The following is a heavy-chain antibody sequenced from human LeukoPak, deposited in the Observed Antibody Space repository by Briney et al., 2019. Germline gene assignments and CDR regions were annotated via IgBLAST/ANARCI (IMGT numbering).Heavy chain of an antibody. V-gene: IGHV3-48*03. CDR3: ARLGSSWNNFDY. J-gene: IGHJ4*02. D-gene: IGHD6-13*01. Sequence: GGSLRLSCGASGFTFRSYEMNWVRQAPGKGLEWVSYTSSSGSAIDYADSVKGRFTISRDNAKNSLYLQMNSLKAEDTGVYYCARLGSSWNNFDYWGQGTLVTVSS. CDR2: TSSSGSAI. CDR1: GFTFRSYE.